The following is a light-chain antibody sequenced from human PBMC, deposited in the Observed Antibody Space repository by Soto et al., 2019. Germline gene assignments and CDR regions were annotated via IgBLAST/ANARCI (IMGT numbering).Light chain of an antibody. Sequence: QSALTQPASVSGSAGQSITISCSGTMRDVGAYNLVSWYQQHPGTAPKLMIYEVRNRPSGISSRLSGARSGNTASMTISGLQSEDEGYYYCSEETARSTLVFGGGTKVTVL. J-gene: IGLJ3*02. CDR1: MRDVGAYNL. CDR3: SEETARSTLV. V-gene: IGLV2-14*01. CDR2: EVR.